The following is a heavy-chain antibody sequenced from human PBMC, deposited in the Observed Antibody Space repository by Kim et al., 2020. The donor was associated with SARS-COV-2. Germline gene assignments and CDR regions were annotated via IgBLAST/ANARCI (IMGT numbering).Heavy chain of an antibody. CDR3: AGTTLRYYYYYMDV. V-gene: IGHV3-13*01. J-gene: IGHJ6*03. CDR1: GFTFSSYD. D-gene: IGHD4-17*01. Sequence: GGSLRLSCAASGFTFSSYDMHWVRQATGKGLEWVSSIGTAGGTYYQGSVEGRFSISRENTKKSLYLQLNSLRAGDEAVFYCAGTTLRYYYYYMDVWCKGT. CDR2: IGTAGGT.